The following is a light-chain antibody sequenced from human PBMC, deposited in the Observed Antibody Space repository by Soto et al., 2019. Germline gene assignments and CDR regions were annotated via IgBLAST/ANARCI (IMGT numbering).Light chain of an antibody. V-gene: IGKV1-5*01. Sequence: DLQMTRSPSTLSASVGDRITITFRSSQSVSRRLAWYQQKPGKAPKLLIYDASSLESGVPSRFSGRGYGKEFTLTISSLQPDDCATYYCHTYNSYSLHTFGQGAKVDI. CDR3: HTYNSYSLHT. J-gene: IGKJ2*01. CDR1: QSVSRR. CDR2: DAS.